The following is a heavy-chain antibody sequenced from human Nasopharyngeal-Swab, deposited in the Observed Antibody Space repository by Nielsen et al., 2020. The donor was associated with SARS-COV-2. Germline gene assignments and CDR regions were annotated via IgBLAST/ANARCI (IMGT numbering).Heavy chain of an antibody. CDR3: AREERGVTLEGGYYYYGMDV. J-gene: IGHJ6*02. Sequence: ASVKVSCKASGYTFTSYAMNWVRQAPGQGLEWMGWINTNTGNPTYAQGFTGRFVFSLDTSVSTAYLQISSLKAEDTAVNYCAREERGVTLEGGYYYYGMDVWGQGTTVTVSS. CDR2: INTNTGNP. CDR1: GYTFTSYA. V-gene: IGHV7-4-1*02. D-gene: IGHD3-10*01.